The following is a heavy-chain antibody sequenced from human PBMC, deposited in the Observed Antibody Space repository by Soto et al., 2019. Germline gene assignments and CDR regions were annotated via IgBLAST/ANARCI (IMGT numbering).Heavy chain of an antibody. CDR3: ARDQKQQLVLDH. V-gene: IGHV3-30-3*01. CDR2: VSYDGSNK. D-gene: IGHD6-13*01. CDR1: GFTFSSYA. Sequence: QVQLVESGGGVVQPGRSLRLSCAASGFTFSSYAMHWVRQAPGKGLEWVAVVSYDGSNKYYADSVKGRFTISRDNSKNTLYLQMNSLRAEDTAVYYCARDQKQQLVLDHWGQGTLVTVSS. J-gene: IGHJ4*02.